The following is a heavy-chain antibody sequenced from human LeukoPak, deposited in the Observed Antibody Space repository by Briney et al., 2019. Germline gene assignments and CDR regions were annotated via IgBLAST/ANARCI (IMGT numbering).Heavy chain of an antibody. V-gene: IGHV3-30-3*01. CDR2: ISYDGSNN. CDR1: GFTFSSYA. CDR3: AREGLRGYSYGSYYYYYGMDV. J-gene: IGHJ6*02. Sequence: GGSLRLSCAASGFTFSSYAMHWVRQAPGKGLEWVAVISYDGSNNYYADSVKGRFTISRDNSKNTLYLQMNSLRAEDTAVYYCAREGLRGYSYGSYYYYYGMDVWGQGTTVTVSS. D-gene: IGHD5-18*01.